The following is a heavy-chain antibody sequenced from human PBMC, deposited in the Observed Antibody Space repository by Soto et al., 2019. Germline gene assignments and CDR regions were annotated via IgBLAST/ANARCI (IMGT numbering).Heavy chain of an antibody. J-gene: IGHJ6*02. CDR1: GSGFISSG. CDR2: IVVASGQT. V-gene: IGHV1-58*02. Sequence: ASVKVSCKASGSGFISSGIQWVRQAHGQRLEWIGWIVVASGQTNYAQNFRGRVAITRDTSTATAYIELTGLTSEDTAVYFCSADRPDIGVGWWVWGQGTTVTVSS. D-gene: IGHD2-15*01. CDR3: SADRPDIGVGWWV.